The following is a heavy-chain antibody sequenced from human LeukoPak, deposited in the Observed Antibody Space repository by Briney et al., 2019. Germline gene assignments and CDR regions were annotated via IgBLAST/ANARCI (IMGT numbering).Heavy chain of an antibody. Sequence: SETLSLTCTVSGGSISSSSYYWGWIRQPPGKGLEWIGSIYYSGSTYYNPSLKSRVTISVDTSKNQFSLKLSSVTAADTAVYYCARGDTMVRGTFDYWGQGTLVTVSS. J-gene: IGHJ4*02. V-gene: IGHV4-39*01. D-gene: IGHD3-10*01. CDR1: GGSISSSSYY. CDR2: IYYSGST. CDR3: ARGDTMVRGTFDY.